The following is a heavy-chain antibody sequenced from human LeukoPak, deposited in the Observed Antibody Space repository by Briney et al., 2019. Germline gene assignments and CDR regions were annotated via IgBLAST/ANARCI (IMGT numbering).Heavy chain of an antibody. Sequence: GGSLRLSCAASGFTFSSYSMSWVRQAPGKGLEWVSVIYSGGTTYYADSVKGRFTISRDNSKNTLYLQMNSLRADDTAVYYCARANWNDDAFDTWGQGTMVTVS. CDR1: GFTFSSYS. V-gene: IGHV3-66*01. D-gene: IGHD1-20*01. CDR3: ARANWNDDAFDT. CDR2: IYSGGTT. J-gene: IGHJ3*02.